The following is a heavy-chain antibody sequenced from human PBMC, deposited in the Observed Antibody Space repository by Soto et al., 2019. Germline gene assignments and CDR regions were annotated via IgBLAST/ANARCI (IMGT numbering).Heavy chain of an antibody. V-gene: IGHV3-30*03. CDR3: ARTPHTAISRYFDL. J-gene: IGHJ2*01. D-gene: IGHD5-18*01. Sequence: XECLRLSCAASGFTFSSYGMHGVRQAPGKGLEWVAVISYDGSNKYYADSVKGRFTISRDNSKNTLYLQMNSLRAEDTAVYYCARTPHTAISRYFDLWGRGTLVTVSS. CDR1: GFTFSSYG. CDR2: ISYDGSNK.